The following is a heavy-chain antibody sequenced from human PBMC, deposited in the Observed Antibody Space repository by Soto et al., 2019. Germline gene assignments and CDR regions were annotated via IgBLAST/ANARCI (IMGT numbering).Heavy chain of an antibody. J-gene: IGHJ4*02. Sequence: PGGSLRLSCAASGLTFSGHWMTWVRQTPGEGLQWVAAIKPDGSETFYVDSVKGRFTISRDNARNSLFLQMDSLRAEDTAVYYCTSRPSGMTYHAVFDFWGQGTLVNVSS. CDR2: IKPDGSET. D-gene: IGHD2-21*02. V-gene: IGHV3-7*03. CDR1: GLTFSGHW. CDR3: TSRPSGMTYHAVFDF.